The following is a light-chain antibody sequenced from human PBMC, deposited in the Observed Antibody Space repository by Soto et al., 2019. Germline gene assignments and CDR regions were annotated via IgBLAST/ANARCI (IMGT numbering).Light chain of an antibody. Sequence: QSVLTQPPSASGSPGQSVTISCTGTSSDVGGYNYVSWYQQYPAKAPKLLIYEVSKRPSGVPDRFSGSKSGNTASLTVSGLHAEDEAYYCCSSHAGSNSYEVFGGGTKVTVL. CDR1: SSDVGGYNY. J-gene: IGLJ2*01. CDR3: SSHAGSNSYEV. V-gene: IGLV2-8*01. CDR2: EVS.